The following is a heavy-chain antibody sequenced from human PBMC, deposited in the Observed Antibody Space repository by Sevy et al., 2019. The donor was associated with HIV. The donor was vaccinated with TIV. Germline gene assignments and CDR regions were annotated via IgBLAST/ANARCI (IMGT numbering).Heavy chain of an antibody. V-gene: IGHV3-21*01. J-gene: IGHJ4*02. CDR1: GFTFSSYT. D-gene: IGHD3-16*02. Sequence: GGSLRLSCAVSGFTFSSYTMNWVRQAPGKGLEWVSSISSSSSYIYYADSVKGRFTISRDNAKNSLYLQMSSLRAEDTAVYYCAREEVDYVWGTSRDLTFFDYWGQGTLVTVSS. CDR3: AREEVDYVWGTSRDLTFFDY. CDR2: ISSSSSYI.